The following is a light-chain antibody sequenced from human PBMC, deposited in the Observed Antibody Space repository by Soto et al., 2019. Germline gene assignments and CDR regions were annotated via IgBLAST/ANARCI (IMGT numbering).Light chain of an antibody. CDR2: DND. Sequence: QSVLTQPPSVSTAPGQKVTISCSGSSSNIGNNYVSWYLQVPGTAPKLLIYDNDKRPSGIPDRFSGSKSGTSATLGITGLKTGDEADYYCGTWDSSLSALVFGGGTKLTVL. CDR3: GTWDSSLSALV. J-gene: IGLJ2*01. V-gene: IGLV1-51*01. CDR1: SSNIGNNY.